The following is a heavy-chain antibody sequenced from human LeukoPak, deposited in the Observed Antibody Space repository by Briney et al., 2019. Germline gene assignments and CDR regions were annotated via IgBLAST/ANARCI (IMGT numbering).Heavy chain of an antibody. CDR1: GFTFSSYG. CDR3: AKGRYTSSPYLDY. D-gene: IGHD6-6*01. V-gene: IGHV3-30*18. Sequence: GGSLRLSCAASGFTFSSYGMHWVRQAPGKGLEWVAVISYDGSKKYYADSVKGRFTISRDNSKNTLYVQMNSLRAEDTAVYYCAKGRYTSSPYLDYWGQGALVTVSS. J-gene: IGHJ4*02. CDR2: ISYDGSKK.